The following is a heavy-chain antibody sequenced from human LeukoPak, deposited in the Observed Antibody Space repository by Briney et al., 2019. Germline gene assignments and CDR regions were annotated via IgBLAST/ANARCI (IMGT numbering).Heavy chain of an antibody. CDR1: GFXFSSYA. J-gene: IGHJ4*02. V-gene: IGHV3-23*01. D-gene: IGHD3-10*01. CDR2: ISGSGGST. Sequence: PGGSLRLSCAASGFXFSSYAISWVRQAPGKGLEWVSAISGSGGSTYYADSVKGRFTISRDNSKNTLYLQMNSLRAEDTAVYYCAKAPLGGLLWFGELLHWGQGTLVTVSS. CDR3: AKAPLGGLLWFGELLH.